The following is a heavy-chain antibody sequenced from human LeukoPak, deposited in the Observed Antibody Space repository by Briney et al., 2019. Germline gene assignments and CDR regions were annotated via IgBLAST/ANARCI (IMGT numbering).Heavy chain of an antibody. V-gene: IGHV3-30*02. D-gene: IGHD6-6*01. CDR1: GFTFSSYG. CDR3: ATARYWYSSSYGLAHIDY. CDR2: IRYDGSNK. Sequence: GGSLRLSCAASGFTFSSYGMHWVRQAPGKGLEWVAFIRYDGSNKHYADSVKGRFTISRDNSKNTLYLQMNSLRAEDTAVYYCATARYWYSSSYGLAHIDYWGQGTLVTVSS. J-gene: IGHJ4*02.